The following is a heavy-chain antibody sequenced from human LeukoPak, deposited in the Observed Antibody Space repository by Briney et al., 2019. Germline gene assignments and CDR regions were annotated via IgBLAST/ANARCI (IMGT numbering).Heavy chain of an antibody. J-gene: IGHJ3*02. CDR2: IYHSGST. D-gene: IGHD1-7*01. Sequence: SETLSLTCAVSGGSISSGGYCWSWIRQPPGKGLEWIGYIYHSGSTYYNPSLKSRVTISVDRSKNQFSLKLSSVTAADTAVYYCARDRITGTTVGAFDIWGQGTMVTVSS. V-gene: IGHV4-30-2*01. CDR3: ARDRITGTTVGAFDI. CDR1: GGSISSGGYC.